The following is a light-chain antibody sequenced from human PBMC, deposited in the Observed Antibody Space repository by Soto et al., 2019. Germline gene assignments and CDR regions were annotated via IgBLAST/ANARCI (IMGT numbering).Light chain of an antibody. J-gene: IGKJ3*01. V-gene: IGKV3-20*01. Sequence: DIVLTQSPGTLSLSPGERATLSCRASQTVSSNHLAWYQQKRGQAPRLLIYGASSTSAAIPARFRGSGSGTDFTLIISGLAPEDFADYYCQEYCSSPFTLGPGTAVYSK. CDR1: QTVSSNH. CDR3: QEYCSSPFT. CDR2: GAS.